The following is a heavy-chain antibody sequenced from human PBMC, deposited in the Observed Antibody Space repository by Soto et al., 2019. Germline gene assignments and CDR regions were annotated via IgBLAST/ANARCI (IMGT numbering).Heavy chain of an antibody. CDR2: INAGNGNT. Sequence: ASVKVSCKASGYTFTSYAMQWVRQAPGQRLEWMGWINAGNGNTKYSQKFQGRVTITRDTSASTAYMGLSSLRSEDTAVYYCARAPGGPGIAEYWGQGTLVTVSS. CDR3: ARAPGGPGIAEY. J-gene: IGHJ4*02. V-gene: IGHV1-3*01. CDR1: GYTFTSYA. D-gene: IGHD6-13*01.